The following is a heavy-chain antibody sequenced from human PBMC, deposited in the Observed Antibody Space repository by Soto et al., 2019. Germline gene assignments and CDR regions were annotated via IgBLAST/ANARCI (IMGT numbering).Heavy chain of an antibody. Sequence: QITLKESGPTLVKPTQTLTLTCTFSGFSLSTSGVGVGWIRQPPGKALEWLTLIYWNADKPYSPSLKSRLTIXMDISXXQVVLTLTNMDPVDTATYSCAHAASDRGYGYGLDVWGQGTTVTVSS. V-gene: IGHV2-5*01. CDR2: IYWNADK. J-gene: IGHJ6*02. CDR3: AHAASDRGYGYGLDV. D-gene: IGHD5-12*01. CDR1: GFSLSTSGVG.